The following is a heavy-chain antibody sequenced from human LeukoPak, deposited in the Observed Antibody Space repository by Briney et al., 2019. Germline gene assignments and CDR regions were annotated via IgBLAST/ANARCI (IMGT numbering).Heavy chain of an antibody. V-gene: IGHV1-8*01. CDR2: MNPNSGNT. CDR1: GYTFTSYD. J-gene: IGHJ6*03. CDR3: ARGGRRESYPYYYYYMDV. Sequence: ASAKVSCKASGYTFTSYDINWVRQATGQGLEWMGWMNPNSGNTGYAQKFQGRVTMTRNTSISTAYMELSSLRSEDTAVYYCARGGRRESYPYYYYYMDVWGKGTTVTVSS. D-gene: IGHD1-26*01.